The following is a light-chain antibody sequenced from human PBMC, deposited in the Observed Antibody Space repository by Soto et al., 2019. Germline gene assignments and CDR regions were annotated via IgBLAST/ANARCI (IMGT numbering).Light chain of an antibody. CDR3: SSYTSSGTLVV. Sequence: QSALTQPASVSGSPGQSITISCTGTSSDVGGYNYVSWYQQHPGKAPKLMIYEVSNRPSGVSKRFSGSKSGNTASLTISGLQAEDEADYYCSSYTSSGTLVVFGTGTTLTVL. J-gene: IGLJ1*01. V-gene: IGLV2-14*01. CDR1: SSDVGGYNY. CDR2: EVS.